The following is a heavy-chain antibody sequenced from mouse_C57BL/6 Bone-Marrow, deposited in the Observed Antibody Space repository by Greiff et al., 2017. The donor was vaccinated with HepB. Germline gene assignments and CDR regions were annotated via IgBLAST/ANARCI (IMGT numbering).Heavy chain of an antibody. D-gene: IGHD3-2*02. CDR2: IYPGSGST. CDR3: AISRQLMLRDYFDY. J-gene: IGHJ2*01. V-gene: IGHV1-55*01. Sequence: QVQLQQPGAELVKPGASVKMSCKASGYTFTSYWITWVKQRPGQGLEWIGDIYPGSGSTNYNEKFKSKATLTVDTSSSTAYMQLSSLTSEDSAVYYCAISRQLMLRDYFDYWGQGTTLTVSS. CDR1: GYTFTSYW.